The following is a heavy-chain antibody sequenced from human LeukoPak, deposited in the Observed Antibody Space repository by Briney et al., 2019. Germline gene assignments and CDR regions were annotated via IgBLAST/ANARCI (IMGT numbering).Heavy chain of an antibody. Sequence: QSGGSLRLSCAASGFTFSSYWMHWVRHPPGKGLVWVSHINPDGRTTTYADSVKGRFTISRDNAQNTLYLQMNSLRAEDTAVYYCARGTALQDYWGQGTLVTVSS. V-gene: IGHV3-74*01. CDR1: GFTFSSYW. J-gene: IGHJ4*02. CDR3: ARGTALQDY. D-gene: IGHD2/OR15-2a*01. CDR2: INPDGRTT.